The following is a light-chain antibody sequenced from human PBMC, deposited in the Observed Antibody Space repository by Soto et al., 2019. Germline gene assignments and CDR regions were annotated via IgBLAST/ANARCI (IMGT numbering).Light chain of an antibody. V-gene: IGKV3-15*01. CDR3: QHYNNWPLT. CDR1: QSVSSN. CDR2: GAS. Sequence: EIVMTQSPATLSVSPGARATLSCRASQSVSSNLAWYQQKPVQAPRLLIYGASTRATGIPARFSGSGSGTEFTLTISSLQSEDFAVYYCQHYNNWPLTCGGGPTVEIK. J-gene: IGKJ4*01.